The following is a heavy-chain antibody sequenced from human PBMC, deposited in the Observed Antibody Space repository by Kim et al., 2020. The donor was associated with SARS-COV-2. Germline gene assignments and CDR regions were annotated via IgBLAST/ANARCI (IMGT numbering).Heavy chain of an antibody. J-gene: IGHJ3*02. Sequence: GGSLRLSCSASGFTFSSYAMHWVRQAPGKGLEYVSAISSNGGSTYYADSVKGRFTISRDNSKNTLYLQMSSLRAEDTAVYYCVKEWTVTIFGWLDDGFDIWGQGTMVTVSS. CDR1: GFTFSSYA. V-gene: IGHV3-64D*06. D-gene: IGHD3-3*01. CDR2: ISSNGGST. CDR3: VKEWTVTIFGWLDDGFDI.